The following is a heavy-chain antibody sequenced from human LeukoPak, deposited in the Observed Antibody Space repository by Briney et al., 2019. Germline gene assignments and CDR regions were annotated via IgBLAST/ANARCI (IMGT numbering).Heavy chain of an antibody. V-gene: IGHV1-8*02. Sequence: GSSVKVSCKASGGTFSSYDINWVRQATGQGLEWMGWMNPNSGNTGYAQKFQGRVTMTRNTSISTAYMELSSLRSEDTAVYYCARGVVLLWFGELSVWFDPWGQGTLVTVSS. CDR1: GGTFSSYD. J-gene: IGHJ5*02. CDR3: ARGVVLLWFGELSVWFDP. CDR2: MNPNSGNT. D-gene: IGHD3-10*01.